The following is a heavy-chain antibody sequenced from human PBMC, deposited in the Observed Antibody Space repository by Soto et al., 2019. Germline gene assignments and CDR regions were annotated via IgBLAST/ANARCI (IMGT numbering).Heavy chain of an antibody. V-gene: IGHV1-24*01. CDR3: ATAISPLCTNGVCYPYRAFDI. CDR2: FDPEDGET. CDR1: GYTLTELS. J-gene: IGHJ3*02. D-gene: IGHD2-8*01. Sequence: ASVKVSCKVSGYTLTELSMHWVRQAPGKGLEWMGGFDPEDGETIYAQKFQGRVTMTEDTSTDTAYMELSRLRSEDTAVYYCATAISPLCTNGVCYPYRAFDIWGQGTMVTVSS.